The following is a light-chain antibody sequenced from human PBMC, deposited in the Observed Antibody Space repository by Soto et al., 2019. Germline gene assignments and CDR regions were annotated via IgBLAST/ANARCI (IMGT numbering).Light chain of an antibody. CDR1: EGLVHSDGNTY. V-gene: IGKV2-30*02. CDR3: MLCSLWPWLT. CDR2: KVS. J-gene: IGKJ4*02. Sequence: DVVMTQSPLSLSVTLGQPASISCRSSEGLVHSDGNTYLHWYQQRPGQSPRRLIYKVSRRDSGVPDRFSGSGSATDFRLRISRVGAEDVGVHFRMLCSLWPWLTFRLGTQVEIK.